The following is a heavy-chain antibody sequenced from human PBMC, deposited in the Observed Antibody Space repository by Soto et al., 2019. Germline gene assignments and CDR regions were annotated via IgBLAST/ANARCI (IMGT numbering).Heavy chain of an antibody. CDR3: ARVSVDWNYAYYYYYMDV. CDR1: GFTFSSYD. V-gene: IGHV3-13*01. CDR2: IGTAGDT. D-gene: IGHD1-7*01. Sequence: GGSLRLSCAPSGFTFSSYDMHWVRQATGKGLEWVSAIGTAGDTYYPGSVKGRFTISRENAKNSLYLQMNSLRAGDTAVYYCARVSVDWNYAYYYYYMDVWGKGTTVTVSS. J-gene: IGHJ6*03.